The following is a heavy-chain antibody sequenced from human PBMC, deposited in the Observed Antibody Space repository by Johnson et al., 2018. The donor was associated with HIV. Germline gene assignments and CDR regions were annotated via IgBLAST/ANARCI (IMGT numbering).Heavy chain of an antibody. CDR1: GFTFSSYA. D-gene: IGHD6-19*01. CDR2: ISYDGNNK. V-gene: IGHV3-30*04. CDR3: ARSHGSSGRGAFDI. Sequence: QMQLVESGGGVVQPGRSLRLSCAASGFTFSSYAMHWVRQAPGKGLEWVAVISYDGNNKYYADSVKGRFTISRDNSKNSLYLQMNSLRAEDTALYYCARSHGSSGRGAFDIWGQGTMVTVSS. J-gene: IGHJ3*02.